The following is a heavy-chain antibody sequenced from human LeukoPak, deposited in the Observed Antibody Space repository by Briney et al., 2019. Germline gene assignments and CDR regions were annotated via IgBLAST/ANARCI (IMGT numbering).Heavy chain of an antibody. CDR3: ARDPVAGTLGYFDY. V-gene: IGHV4-34*01. D-gene: IGHD6-19*01. CDR1: GGSFSGYY. Sequence: SETLSLTCAVYGGSFSGYYWSWIRQPPGKGLEWIGEINHSGSINYNPSLKSRVTISVDTSKNQFSLKLSSVTAADTAVYYCARDPVAGTLGYFDYWGQGTLVTVSS. J-gene: IGHJ4*02. CDR2: INHSGSI.